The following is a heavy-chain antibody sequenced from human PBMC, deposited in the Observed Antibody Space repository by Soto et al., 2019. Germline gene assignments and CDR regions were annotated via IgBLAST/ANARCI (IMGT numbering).Heavy chain of an antibody. CDR3: VRSAGGLDY. CDR2: INNDVNSA. CDR1: GFTFIHYW. D-gene: IGHD3-10*01. V-gene: IGHV3-74*01. Sequence: EVQLVESGGGLVQPGGSLRLSCAASGFTFIHYWMHWGRQAPGTGLMWISYINNDVNSASYADSVTGRFTISRDNAKNTLHLQMNSLRAEDTAVYFCVRSAGGLDYWGQGILVTVSS. J-gene: IGHJ4*02.